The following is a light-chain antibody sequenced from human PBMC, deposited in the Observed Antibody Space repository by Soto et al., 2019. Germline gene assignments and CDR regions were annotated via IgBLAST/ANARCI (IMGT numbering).Light chain of an antibody. Sequence: DIQMTPSPSSLSASIGDRVTITPRASQSISSYLNWYQQKPGKAPKLLICAASSLQSGVPSRFSGSGSGTDFTLTISSLQPEDFATYFCQQTSSMPVTFGQGTRLEIK. CDR3: QQTSSMPVT. V-gene: IGKV1-39*01. CDR1: QSISSY. CDR2: AAS. J-gene: IGKJ5*01.